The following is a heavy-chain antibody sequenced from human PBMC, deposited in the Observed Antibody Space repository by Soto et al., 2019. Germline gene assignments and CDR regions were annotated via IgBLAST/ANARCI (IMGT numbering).Heavy chain of an antibody. D-gene: IGHD6-13*01. Sequence: EVQLVESGGGLVKPGGSLRLSCAASGFTFSSYSMNWVRQAPGKGLEWVSSISSSSSYIYYADSVKGRFTISRDNAKNSMYLQMNSLRAEDTAVYCCARGLGRYSGRGVVWGQGTMVTVSS. CDR3: ARGLGRYSGRGVV. CDR1: GFTFSSYS. CDR2: ISSSSSYI. J-gene: IGHJ3*01. V-gene: IGHV3-21*01.